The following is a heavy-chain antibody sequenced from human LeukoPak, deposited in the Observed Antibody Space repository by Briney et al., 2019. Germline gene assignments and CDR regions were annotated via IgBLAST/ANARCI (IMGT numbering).Heavy chain of an antibody. CDR2: INHSGST. CDR3: ASSTSGCCSGGSCYVYFQH. CDR1: GGSFSGYY. D-gene: IGHD2-15*01. Sequence: SETLSLTCAVYGGSFSGYYWSWIRQPPGKGLEWIGEINHSGSTNYNPSLKSRVTISVDTSKNQFSLKLSSVTAADTAVYYCASSTSGCCSGGSCYVYFQHWGQGTLVIVSS. J-gene: IGHJ1*01. V-gene: IGHV4-34*01.